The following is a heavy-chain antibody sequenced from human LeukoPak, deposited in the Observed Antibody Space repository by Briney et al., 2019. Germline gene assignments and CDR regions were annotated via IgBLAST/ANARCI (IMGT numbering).Heavy chain of an antibody. V-gene: IGHV3-74*01. CDR2: INSDGSSI. CDR1: GFTFSGYW. J-gene: IGHJ4*02. CDR3: AKVPQWSSFRFFDY. Sequence: GGSLRLSCAASGFTFSGYWMHWVRQAPGKGLVWVSRINSDGSSISYADSVKGRFTISRDNAKNTLYLQMNSLRAEDTAVYYCAKVPQWSSFRFFDYWGQGTLVTVSS. D-gene: IGHD6-13*01.